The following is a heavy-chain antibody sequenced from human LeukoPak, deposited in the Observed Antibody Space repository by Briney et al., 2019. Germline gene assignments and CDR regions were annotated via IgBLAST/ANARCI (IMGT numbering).Heavy chain of an antibody. CDR3: ARGRNRYSYGRYYFDY. CDR1: GGSISSYY. J-gene: IGHJ4*02. D-gene: IGHD5-18*01. CDR2: IYYSGST. Sequence: ASETLSLTCTVSGGSISSYYWSWIRQPPGKGLEWIGYIYYSGSTNYNPSLKSRVTISVDTSKNQFSLKLSSVTAADTAVYYCARGRNRYSYGRYYFDYWGQGTLVTVSS. V-gene: IGHV4-59*12.